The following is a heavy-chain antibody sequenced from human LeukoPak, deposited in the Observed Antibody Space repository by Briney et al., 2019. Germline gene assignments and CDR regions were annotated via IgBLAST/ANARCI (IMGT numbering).Heavy chain of an antibody. D-gene: IGHD3-10*01. V-gene: IGHV3-30*18. CDR3: TEELGASGSSHMCYFDY. CDR2: VSHDGSAR. J-gene: IGHJ4*02. Sequence: GGSLILSCAASGFSLRNHGMNWVRQAPGKGLEWVAVVSHDGSARFYADSVKGRFTISRDNPNNILYLQMNSLRPEDTAVYYCTEELGASGSSHMCYFDYWGQGILVTVS. CDR1: GFSLRNHG.